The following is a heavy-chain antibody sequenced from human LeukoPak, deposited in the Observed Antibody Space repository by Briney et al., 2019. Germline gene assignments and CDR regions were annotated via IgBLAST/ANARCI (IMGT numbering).Heavy chain of an antibody. CDR3: AKGPLRGTAAAIDY. CDR2: ISYGGRNK. J-gene: IGHJ4*02. D-gene: IGHD2-2*01. Sequence: GGSLRLSCAASGFTFNNYGMHWVRQAPGKGLEWVAVISYGGRNKHYPDSVKGRFTISRDISTDTLWLQMDSLRTEDTAVYYCAKGPLRGTAAAIDYWGQGTLVTVSS. V-gene: IGHV3-30*18. CDR1: GFTFNNYG.